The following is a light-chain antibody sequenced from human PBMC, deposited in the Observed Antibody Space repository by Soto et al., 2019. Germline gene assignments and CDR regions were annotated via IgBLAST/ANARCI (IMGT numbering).Light chain of an antibody. CDR3: TSYASGSSHVV. CDR2: DVN. CDR1: SSDLGGYDY. J-gene: IGLJ2*01. Sequence: QSVLTQPASVSGSPGQSITLSCTGTSSDLGGYDYVSWDQRHPGKAPKLIIYDVNNRPSGVSNRFSGSKSGNTASLTISGLQAEDEADYYCTSYASGSSHVVFGGGTKLTVL. V-gene: IGLV2-14*01.